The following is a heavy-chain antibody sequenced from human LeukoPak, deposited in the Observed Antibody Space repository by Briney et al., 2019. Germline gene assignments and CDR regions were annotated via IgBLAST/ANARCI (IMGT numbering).Heavy chain of an antibody. CDR2: ISGYNGNT. CDR3: ARDAAAGRDGYIFDY. CDR1: GYTFTSYG. J-gene: IGHJ4*02. V-gene: IGHV1-18*01. D-gene: IGHD5-24*01. Sequence: ASLKVSWKASGYTFTSYGISWVRQAPGQGLEGMGWISGYNGNTNYAQKLQGRVTMTTDTSTSTAYMELRSLRSDDTAIYYCARDAAAGRDGYIFDYWGQGTLVTVSS.